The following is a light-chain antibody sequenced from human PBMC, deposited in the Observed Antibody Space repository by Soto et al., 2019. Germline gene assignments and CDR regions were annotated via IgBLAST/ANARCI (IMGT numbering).Light chain of an antibody. CDR2: AAD. J-gene: IGKJ1*01. CDR3: KQCFSIPPT. V-gene: IGKV1-39*01. Sequence: DIQMTPSPSPLSASFGDRITITCRASQSIETYLSRYQVQPGKAPRLLIYAADNLQRGVPSRFTGSGSGTDFTLSIKDLQPDDFAVYYCKQCFSIPPTFGHGTKVDIK. CDR1: QSIETY.